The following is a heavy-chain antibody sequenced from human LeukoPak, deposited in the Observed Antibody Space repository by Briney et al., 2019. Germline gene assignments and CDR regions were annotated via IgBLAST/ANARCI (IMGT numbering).Heavy chain of an antibody. CDR1: GYTFTSYG. V-gene: IGHV1-18*01. J-gene: IGHJ4*02. CDR2: ISAYNGNT. D-gene: IGHD3-10*01. Sequence: ASVKVSCKASGYTFTSYGISWVRQAPGQGLEWMGWISAYNGNTNYAQKLQGRVTMTTDTSTSTAYMELRSLRSDDTAVYYCARTTYYYDSGTRTLYFDYWGQGTLVTVSS. CDR3: ARTTYYYDSGTRTLYFDY.